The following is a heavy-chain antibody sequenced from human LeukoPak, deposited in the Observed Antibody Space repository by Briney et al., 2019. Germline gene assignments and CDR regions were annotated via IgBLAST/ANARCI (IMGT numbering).Heavy chain of an antibody. V-gene: IGHV1-18*01. CDR1: GYTFTAYD. Sequence: ASVKVSCKGSGYTFTAYDIIWVRQAPGQGLECVGLISAYTGRTEYAQKFQGRVIMTTDSATSTAYMELRSPRSDDTGVYYCARDEFGRIGVGVYWGQGTPVTVSA. D-gene: IGHD1-26*01. CDR3: ARDEFGRIGVGVY. CDR2: ISAYTGRT. J-gene: IGHJ4*02.